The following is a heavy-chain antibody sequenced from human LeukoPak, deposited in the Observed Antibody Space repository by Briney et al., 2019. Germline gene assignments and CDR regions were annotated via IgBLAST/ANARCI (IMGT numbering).Heavy chain of an antibody. V-gene: IGHV4-34*01. CDR2: VNHSGYT. CDR3: ARMTTGHDF. CDR1: GTSFSSYY. J-gene: IGHJ4*02. Sequence: HSETLSLTCAVSGTSFSSYYWSWIRQPPGKGLEWIGEVNHSGYTNDNPSLKSRVTISVDTSINQFSLRLRSVTAADTAVYFCARMTTGHDFWGQGTLVTVSS. D-gene: IGHD4-17*01.